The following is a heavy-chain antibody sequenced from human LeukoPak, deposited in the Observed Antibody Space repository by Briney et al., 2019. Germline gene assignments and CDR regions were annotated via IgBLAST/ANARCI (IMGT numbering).Heavy chain of an antibody. CDR1: GGSITSGTHY. CDR3: ARGMITEEFDY. D-gene: IGHD3-16*01. V-gene: IGHV4-61*02. CDR2: IFTSGSP. Sequence: SQTLSLTCDVSGGSITSGTHYWTWIRQPAGKGLEWLGRIFTSGSPTYNSSLKSRLTISIDKSKNQFSLKLTSVTAADTAVYYCARGMITEEFDYWGQGMLVTVSS. J-gene: IGHJ4*02.